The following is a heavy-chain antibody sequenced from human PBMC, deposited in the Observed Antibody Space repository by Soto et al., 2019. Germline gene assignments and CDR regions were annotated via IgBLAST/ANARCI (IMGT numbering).Heavy chain of an antibody. CDR1: GGSISSGDYY. J-gene: IGHJ4*02. V-gene: IGHV4-30-4*01. D-gene: IGHD2-21*02. CDR3: ASVPAGGNSDYFDY. Sequence: QVQLQESGPGLVKPSQTLSLTCTVSGGSISSGDYYWSWIRQPPGKGLEWIGYIYYTGSTYYHPSLKSRVTMSVDTSKNQFSLKLSSVTAADTAVYYCASVPAGGNSDYFDYWGQGTLVTVSS. CDR2: IYYTGST.